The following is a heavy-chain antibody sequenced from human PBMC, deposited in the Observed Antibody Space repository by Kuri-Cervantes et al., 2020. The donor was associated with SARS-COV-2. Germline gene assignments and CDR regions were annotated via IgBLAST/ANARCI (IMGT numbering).Heavy chain of an antibody. J-gene: IGHJ3*02. Sequence: ASVKVSCKAPGYTFSGYYMHWVRQAPGQGLEWMGWINPNNGGTNYAQKFQGRVTMTRDTSISTAYMELSSLRSDDTAVYYCARGAVGATSLGAFGIWGQGTMVTVSS. D-gene: IGHD1-26*01. V-gene: IGHV1-2*02. CDR2: INPNNGGT. CDR3: ARGAVGATSLGAFGI. CDR1: GYTFSGYY.